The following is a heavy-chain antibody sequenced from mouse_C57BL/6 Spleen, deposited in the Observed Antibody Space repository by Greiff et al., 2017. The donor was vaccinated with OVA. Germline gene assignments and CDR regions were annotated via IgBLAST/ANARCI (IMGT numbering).Heavy chain of an antibody. CDR1: GYTFTDYE. CDR2: IDPETGGT. V-gene: IGHV1-15*01. CDR3: TRHQFDY. Sequence: QVQLKQSGAELVRPGASVTLSCKASGYTFTDYEMHWVKQTPVHGLEWIGAIDPETGGTAYNQKFKGKAILTADKSSSTAYMELRSLTSEDSAVYYCTRHQFDYWGQGTTLTVSS. J-gene: IGHJ2*01.